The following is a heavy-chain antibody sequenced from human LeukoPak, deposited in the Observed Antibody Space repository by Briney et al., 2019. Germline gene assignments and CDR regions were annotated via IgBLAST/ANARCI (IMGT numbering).Heavy chain of an antibody. CDR2: IIPIFGIV. V-gene: IGHV1-69*04. CDR3: GRDSVSMVRGVYFDY. J-gene: IGHJ4*02. Sequence: SLKVSCKASGGTFSSYAISWVRQAPGQGLEWMGRIIPIFGIVNYAQKFQGRVTITEDKSTSTAYMELSSLRSEDTAVYYCGRDSVSMVRGVYFDYWGQGTLVTVSS. D-gene: IGHD3-10*01. CDR1: GGTFSSYA.